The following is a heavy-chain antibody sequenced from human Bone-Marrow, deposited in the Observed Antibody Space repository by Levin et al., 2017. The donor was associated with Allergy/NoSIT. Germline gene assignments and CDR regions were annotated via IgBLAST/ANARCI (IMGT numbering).Heavy chain of an antibody. J-gene: IGHJ2*01. CDR2: IYSGGST. D-gene: IGHD5-18*01. CDR1: GFTVSSNY. Sequence: GGSLRLSCAASGFTVSSNYMSWVRQAPGKGLEWVSVIYSGGSTYYTDSVKGRFTISRDNSKNTLYLQMNRLRAEDTAVYYCARTYSYGNWYFDLWGRGTLVTVSS. V-gene: IGHV3-53*01. CDR3: ARTYSYGNWYFDL.